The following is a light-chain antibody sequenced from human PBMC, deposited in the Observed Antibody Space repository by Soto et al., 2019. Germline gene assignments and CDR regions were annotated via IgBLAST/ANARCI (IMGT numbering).Light chain of an antibody. V-gene: IGKV3-11*01. CDR3: QQRANWPLT. CDR2: DAS. J-gene: IGKJ4*01. Sequence: EIVLTQSPATLSLSPGERATLSCGASQSVSSSLAWYQQRPGQAPRLLIYDASNRATGIPARFSGSGSGTDFILTISSLEPEDCAVYYCQQRANWPLTFGGGTKVEIK. CDR1: QSVSSS.